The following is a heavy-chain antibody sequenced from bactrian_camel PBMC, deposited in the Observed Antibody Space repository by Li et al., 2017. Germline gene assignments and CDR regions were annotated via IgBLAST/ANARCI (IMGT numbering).Heavy chain of an antibody. D-gene: IGHD1*01. CDR1: GRSISTTC. CDR2: LYTPAYGSS. CDR3: AAGRPNICSFIGLTRSGS. Sequence: HVQLVESGGGSVQPGGSLRLSCVASGRSISTTCMAWFRQLPGKEREGVAALYTPAYGSSNYADFAEGRFIISRDDAKNTVYLEMNTLKPEDTAMYYCAAGRPNICSFIGLTRSGSWGQGTQVTVS. J-gene: IGHJ6*01. V-gene: IGHV3S54*01.